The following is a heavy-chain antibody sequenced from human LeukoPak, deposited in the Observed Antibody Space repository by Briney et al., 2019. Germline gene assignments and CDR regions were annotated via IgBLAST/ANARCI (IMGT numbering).Heavy chain of an antibody. CDR3: AKGSAVVAA. V-gene: IGHV3-23*01. J-gene: IGHJ4*02. CDR1: GFTLSSYA. D-gene: IGHD2-15*01. CDR2: ISGSGGST. Sequence: GGSLSLSCAPSGFTLSSYAMSWVRQAPGKGLEWVSAISGSGGSTYYADSVTGRFTISRDNSKNTLYLQMNSLRADDTAVYYCAKGSAVVAAWGQGTLVTVSS.